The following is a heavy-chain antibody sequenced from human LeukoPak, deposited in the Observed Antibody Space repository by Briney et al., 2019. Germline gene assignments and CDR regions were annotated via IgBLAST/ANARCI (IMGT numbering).Heavy chain of an antibody. J-gene: IGHJ4*02. CDR1: GYSISSGYY. D-gene: IGHD5-18*01. V-gene: IGHV4-38-2*02. CDR2: IYHSGST. Sequence: SETLSLTCAVSGYSISSGYYWGWIRQPPGKGLEWIGSIYHSGSTYYNPSLKSRVTISVDTSKNQFSLKLSSVTAADTAVYYCARDSGYSYGATADYWGQGTLATVSS. CDR3: ARDSGYSYGATADY.